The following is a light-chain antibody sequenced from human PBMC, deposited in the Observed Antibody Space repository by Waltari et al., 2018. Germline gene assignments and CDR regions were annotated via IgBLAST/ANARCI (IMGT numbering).Light chain of an antibody. CDR3: QQRRSWPIT. CDR2: DAS. Sequence: EIVLTQSPATLSLSPGERATLSRRASQSIMMYLAWYQQKPGQAPRLLISDASNRATGIPVRFSGSGAETDFTLTISSLEPEDFALYYCQQRRSWPITFGQGTRLEIK. V-gene: IGKV3-11*01. J-gene: IGKJ5*01. CDR1: QSIMMY.